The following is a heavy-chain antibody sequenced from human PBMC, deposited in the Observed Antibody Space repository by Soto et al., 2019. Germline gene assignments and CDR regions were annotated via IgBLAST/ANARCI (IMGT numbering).Heavy chain of an antibody. CDR3: ARAYDSSGYYYVSAFDS. D-gene: IGHD3-22*01. CDR2: ISAYNGNT. J-gene: IGHJ3*02. CDR1: GYTFTSYG. Sequence: ASVKVSCKASGYTFTSYGISWVRQAPGQGLEWMGWISAYNGNTNYAQKLQGRVTMTTDTSTSTAYMELRSLRSDDTAVNDCARAYDSSGYYYVSAFDSWGQGTRVTVSS. V-gene: IGHV1-18*01.